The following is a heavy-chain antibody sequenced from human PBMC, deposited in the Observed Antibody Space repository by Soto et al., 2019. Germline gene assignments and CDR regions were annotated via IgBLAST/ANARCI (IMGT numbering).Heavy chain of an antibody. D-gene: IGHD7-27*01. CDR2: MINDGSNE. CDR3: AKDWGGGWHYFDS. V-gene: IGHV3-30*18. J-gene: IGHJ4*02. Sequence: QVQLVESGGGVVQPGGSLRLSCAASGFSFSTYGLHWVRQAPGKGLEWVAGMINDGSNEYYPDSVKGRFTISRDNSKNTLYLQMISLRPEDTAMYYCAKDWGGGWHYFDSWGQGTVVTVSS. CDR1: GFSFSTYG.